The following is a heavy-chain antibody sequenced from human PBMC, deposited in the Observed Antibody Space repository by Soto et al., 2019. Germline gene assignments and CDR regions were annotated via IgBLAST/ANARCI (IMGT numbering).Heavy chain of an antibody. CDR2: ISSSDDTI. CDR3: ASGSSPFTY. Sequence: SGGSLRLSCAASGFTFSDYYMSWIRQAPGKGLEWLSYISSSDDTIYYADSVKGRFTISRDDAKKSVYLQMNSLRPEDTAVYYCASGSSPFTYWGQGTLVTVSS. CDR1: GFTFSDYY. D-gene: IGHD6-6*01. V-gene: IGHV3-11*01. J-gene: IGHJ4*02.